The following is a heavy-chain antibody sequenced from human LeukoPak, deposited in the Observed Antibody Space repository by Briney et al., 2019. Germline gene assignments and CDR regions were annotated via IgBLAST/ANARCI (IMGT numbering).Heavy chain of an antibody. Sequence: GGSLRLSCAASGFTFSSYAMSWVRQAPGKGLEWVSAISGSGGSTYYADSVKGRFTISRDNSKNTLYLQMNSLRAEDTAVYYCAKDSGIAVAGTLRAFDIWGQGTMVTVSS. CDR3: AKDSGIAVAGTLRAFDI. V-gene: IGHV3-23*01. J-gene: IGHJ3*02. CDR2: ISGSGGST. D-gene: IGHD6-19*01. CDR1: GFTFSSYA.